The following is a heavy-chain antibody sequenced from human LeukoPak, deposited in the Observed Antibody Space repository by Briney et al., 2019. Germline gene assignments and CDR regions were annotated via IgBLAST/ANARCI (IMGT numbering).Heavy chain of an antibody. V-gene: IGHV1-69*06. Sequence: GSSVKVSCKASGGSFSKYGISWVRQAPGQGLEWMGRIIPMFDTVNYAQNFQGRVTISADKSTTTTYMELTSLRSGDTAVYYCVRDYDTSGPQKNYFDFWGQGTLVTVSS. J-gene: IGHJ4*02. CDR3: VRDYDTSGPQKNYFDF. CDR1: GGSFSKYG. D-gene: IGHD3-22*01. CDR2: IIPMFDTV.